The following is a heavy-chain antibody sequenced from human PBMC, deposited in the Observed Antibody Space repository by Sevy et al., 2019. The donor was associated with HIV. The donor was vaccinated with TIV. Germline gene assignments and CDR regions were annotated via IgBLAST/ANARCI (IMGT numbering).Heavy chain of an antibody. Sequence: ASVKVSCKVSGYSLTELSLHWVRQAPGKGLEWMASFDPEDGETIYAQQLQGRVTMTEDTFTVTAYMELSSLISEDTAVYYCATTKDYYDSSGSPFDHWGQGTLVTVSS. CDR2: FDPEDGET. D-gene: IGHD3-22*01. V-gene: IGHV1-24*01. CDR3: ATTKDYYDSSGSPFDH. CDR1: GYSLTELS. J-gene: IGHJ4*02.